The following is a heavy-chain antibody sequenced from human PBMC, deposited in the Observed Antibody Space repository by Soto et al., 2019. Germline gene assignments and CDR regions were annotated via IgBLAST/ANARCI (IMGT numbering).Heavy chain of an antibody. CDR1: GFTVSSNY. D-gene: IGHD1-26*01. Sequence: GGSLRLSCAASGFTVSSNYMSWVRQAPGKGLEWVSVIYSDGSTYYADSVKGRFTISRHNSKNTLYLQMNRLRAEDTAVYYCARGMGATNYYYYGMDVWGQGTTVTVSS. CDR3: ARGMGATNYYYYGMDV. CDR2: IYSDGST. V-gene: IGHV3-53*04. J-gene: IGHJ6*02.